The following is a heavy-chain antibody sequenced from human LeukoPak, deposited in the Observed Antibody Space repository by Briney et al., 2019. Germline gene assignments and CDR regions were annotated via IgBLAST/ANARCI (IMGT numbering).Heavy chain of an antibody. CDR2: ITSTSNYI. CDR1: GFAFSDYS. CDR3: ARDLTYGWGYYFGLDV. J-gene: IGHJ6*02. V-gene: IGHV3-21*01. Sequence: GGSLRLSCAASGFAFSDYSMNWVRQAPGKGLEWVSSITSTSNYIYYADSVQGRFTLSRDNAKNSLYLEMNSLRAEDTAVYYCARDLTYGWGYYFGLDVWGQGTTVTVSS. D-gene: IGHD6-19*01.